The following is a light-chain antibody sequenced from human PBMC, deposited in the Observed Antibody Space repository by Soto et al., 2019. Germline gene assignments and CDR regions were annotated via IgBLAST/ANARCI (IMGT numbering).Light chain of an antibody. J-gene: IGKJ4*01. CDR3: QQYGSSPLT. CDR1: QTVNNNY. V-gene: IGKV3-20*01. CDR2: GAS. Sequence: ELVLTQSPGTLSLSPGERATLSCRASQTVNNNYLAWYQQIPGQAPRLLISGASGRATGTPDRFSGSASGTDFTLTISRLEHEDFAVYYCQQYGSSPLTFGGGTKVDIK.